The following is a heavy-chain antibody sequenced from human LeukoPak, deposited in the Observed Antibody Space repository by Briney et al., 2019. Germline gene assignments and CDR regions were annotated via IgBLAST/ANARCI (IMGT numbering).Heavy chain of an antibody. D-gene: IGHD2-15*01. CDR3: ARSGPSYCSGGSCYGGEDY. Sequence: SVKVSCKASGGTFSSYAISWVRQAPGQGLEWMGGIIPIFGTANYAQKFQGRVTITADESTSTAYMELSSLRSEDTAVYYCARSGPSYCSGGSCYGGEDYWGQGTLVTVSS. CDR2: IIPIFGTA. V-gene: IGHV1-69*13. J-gene: IGHJ4*02. CDR1: GGTFSSYA.